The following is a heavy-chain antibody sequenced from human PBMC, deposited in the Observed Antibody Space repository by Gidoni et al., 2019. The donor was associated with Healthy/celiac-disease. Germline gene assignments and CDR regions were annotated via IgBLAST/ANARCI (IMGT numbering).Heavy chain of an antibody. D-gene: IGHD1-1*01. CDR1: GGSISSYY. J-gene: IGHJ4*02. CDR2: IYYSGST. Sequence: QVQLQESGPGLVKPSETLSLTCTVSGGSISSYYWSWIRQPPGKGLECIGYIYYSGSTNYNPSLKSRVTISVDTSKNQFSLKLSSVTAADTAVYYCAKNGIRTPFDYWGQGTLVTVSS. V-gene: IGHV4-59*01. CDR3: AKNGIRTPFDY.